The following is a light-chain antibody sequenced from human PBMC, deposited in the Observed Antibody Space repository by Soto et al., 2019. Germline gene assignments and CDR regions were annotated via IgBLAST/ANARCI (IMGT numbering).Light chain of an antibody. CDR1: SSDVGGYNY. Sequence: QSALTQPASVSGSPGQSITISCTGTSSDVGGYNYVSWYQQHPGKAPKLMIYDVSNRPSGVSNRFSGSKSGNTASLTISGLQAEDEADYYCSSYTSSSPLVVFGGGTKSPS. V-gene: IGLV2-14*01. J-gene: IGLJ2*01. CDR2: DVS. CDR3: SSYTSSSPLVV.